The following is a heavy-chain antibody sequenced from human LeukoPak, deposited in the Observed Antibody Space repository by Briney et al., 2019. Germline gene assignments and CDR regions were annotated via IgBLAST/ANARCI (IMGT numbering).Heavy chain of an antibody. D-gene: IGHD5-12*01. CDR1: GYIFTSYW. CDR3: ARHGSGLYYYGMDV. CDR2: IYPGDSDT. Sequence: GASLQISCEGSGYIFTSYWIGGGRPVPGKGLEGVGIIYPGDSDTKYSPSLQGQVTITANKSISTAYPQWSSLKASDTAMYYCARHGSGLYYYGMDVWGQGTTVTVSS. V-gene: IGHV5-51*01. J-gene: IGHJ6*02.